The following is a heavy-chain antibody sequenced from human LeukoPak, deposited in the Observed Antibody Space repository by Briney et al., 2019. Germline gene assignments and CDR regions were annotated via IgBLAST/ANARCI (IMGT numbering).Heavy chain of an antibody. CDR3: ARDSGDYYGSGSYYWFDP. CDR2: ISYDGSNK. V-gene: IGHV3-30*04. CDR1: GFTFSSYA. D-gene: IGHD3-10*01. J-gene: IGHJ5*02. Sequence: GRSLRLSCAASGFTFSSYAMHWVRQAPGKGLGWVAVISYDGSNKYYADSVKGRFTISRGNSKNTLYLQMNSLRAEDTAVYYCARDSGDYYGSGSYYWFDPWGQGTLVTVSS.